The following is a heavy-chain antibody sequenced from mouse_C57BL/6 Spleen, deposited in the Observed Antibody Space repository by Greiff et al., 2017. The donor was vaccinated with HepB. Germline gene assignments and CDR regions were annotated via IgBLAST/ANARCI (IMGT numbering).Heavy chain of an antibody. V-gene: IGHV1-9*01. CDR1: GYTFTGYW. D-gene: IGHD1-1*01. CDR2: ILPGSGST. CDR3: ACYCDKYYFDY. J-gene: IGHJ2*01. Sequence: QVQLKESGAELMKPGASVKLSCKATGYTFTGYWIEWVKQRPGHGLEWIGEILPGSGSTNYNEKFKGKATFTADRSSNTAYMQLSSLTTEDSAIYNCACYCDKYYFDYWGKGTTLTVSS.